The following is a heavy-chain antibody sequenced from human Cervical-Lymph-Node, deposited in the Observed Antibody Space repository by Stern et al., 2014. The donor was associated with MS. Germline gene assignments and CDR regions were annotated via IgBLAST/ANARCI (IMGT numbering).Heavy chain of an antibody. D-gene: IGHD3-16*02. CDR2: IASDSRNL. Sequence: VHLVESGGGVVQHGKSVRLYCAASDFYFSAYTMHWVRQAPGKGLQWAELIASDSRNLQYADSVKGRFTISRDNSKNTLFLQMNSLRGDDTAVYYCARDLGYRVGGIFDYWGQGTLFTVSS. CDR3: ARDLGYRVGGIFDY. CDR1: DFYFSAYT. J-gene: IGHJ4*02. V-gene: IGHV3-30*03.